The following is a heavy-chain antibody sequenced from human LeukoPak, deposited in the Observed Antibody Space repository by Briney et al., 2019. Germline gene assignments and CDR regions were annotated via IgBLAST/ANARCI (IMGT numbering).Heavy chain of an antibody. CDR2: ISGSGGST. CDR1: GFTFSSYA. V-gene: IGHV3-23*01. J-gene: IGHJ4*02. CDR3: AKDLEVIGLWFGETTQSPIDY. Sequence: PGGSLRLSCAASGFTFSSYAMSWVRQAPGKGLEWVSAISGSGGSTYYADSVKGRFTISRDNSKNTLYLQMNSLRAEDTAVYYCAKDLEVIGLWFGETTQSPIDYWGQGTLVTVSS. D-gene: IGHD3-10*01.